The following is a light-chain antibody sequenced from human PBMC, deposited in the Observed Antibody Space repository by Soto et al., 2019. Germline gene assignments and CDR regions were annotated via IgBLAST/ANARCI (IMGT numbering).Light chain of an antibody. CDR3: EQYNQWPALT. J-gene: IGKJ4*01. V-gene: IGKV3-15*01. CDR2: GAS. Sequence: EIVMTQSPASLSVSPGERATLSCRASQSVRSKLAWYQQKPGQTPRLLVYGASTRATGIPARISGSGSGTEFTHAITSLQSEDVPVYYCEQYNQWPALTFGGRPKVEI. CDR1: QSVRSK.